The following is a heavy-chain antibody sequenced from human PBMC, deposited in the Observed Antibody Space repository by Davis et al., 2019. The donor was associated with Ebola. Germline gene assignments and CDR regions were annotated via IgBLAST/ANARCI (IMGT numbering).Heavy chain of an antibody. V-gene: IGHV2-5*02. CDR2: IHWDDDE. CDR3: AHRPSSYYGSGSYYDY. Sequence: SGPTLVKPTQTLTLTCSFSGFSLSTSGVTVGWIRQSPGKALEWLALIHWDDDERYSPSLKSRLTITKDTSKNQVVLTMTNMDPVDTATYYCAHRPSSYYGSGSYYDYWGQGTLVTVSS. D-gene: IGHD3-10*01. J-gene: IGHJ4*02. CDR1: GFSLSTSGVT.